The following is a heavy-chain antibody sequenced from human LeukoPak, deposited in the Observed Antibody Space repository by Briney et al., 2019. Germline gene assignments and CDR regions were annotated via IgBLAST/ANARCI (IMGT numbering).Heavy chain of an antibody. J-gene: IGHJ4*02. V-gene: IGHV3-30-3*01. CDR1: GFTFSSYG. CDR2: ISYDGNNK. CDR3: ARGVVGATKRFDY. D-gene: IGHD1-26*01. Sequence: GGSRRLSCAASGFTFSSYGRQWVRQAPGKGLEWVAVISYDGNNKYYAESVKGRFTISRDNSKNTLYLQMNSLRADDTAVYYCARGVVGATKRFDYWGLGTLVTVSS.